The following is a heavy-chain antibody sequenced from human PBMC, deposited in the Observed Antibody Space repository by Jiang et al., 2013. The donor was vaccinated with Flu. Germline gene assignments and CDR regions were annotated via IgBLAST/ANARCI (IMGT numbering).Heavy chain of an antibody. CDR1: GVSIELLL. Sequence: PGLVKPSETLSLTCNVSGVSIELLLLELAPAAPGKGLEWIAFIYGTGSTSYNPSLKSRVTISGDTSKNQISLSLSSVTAADTAIYYCARTRNLDYWGQGTLVTVSS. CDR3: ARTRNLDY. CDR2: IYGTGST. V-gene: IGHV4-59*01. J-gene: IGHJ4*02.